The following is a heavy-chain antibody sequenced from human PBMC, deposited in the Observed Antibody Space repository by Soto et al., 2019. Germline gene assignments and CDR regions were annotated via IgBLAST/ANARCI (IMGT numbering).Heavy chain of an antibody. D-gene: IGHD3-3*01. CDR2: ISYDGSNK. CDR3: AKEERTFGEGY. CDR1: GFTFSSYG. Sequence: WGSLRLSCAASGFTFSSYGMHWVRQAPGKGLEWVAVISYDGSNKYYADSVKGRFTISRDNSKNTLYLQMNSLRAEDTAIYYCAKEERTFGEGYWGRGTLVTVSS. V-gene: IGHV3-30*18. J-gene: IGHJ4*02.